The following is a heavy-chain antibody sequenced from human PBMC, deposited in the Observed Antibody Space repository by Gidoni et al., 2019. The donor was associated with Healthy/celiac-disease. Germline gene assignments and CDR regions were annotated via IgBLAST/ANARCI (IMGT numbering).Heavy chain of an antibody. D-gene: IGHD3-22*01. Sequence: SGGSISSSSYYWGWIRQPPGKGLEWIGSIYYSGSTYYNPSLKSRVTISVDTSKNQFSLKLSSVTAADTAVYYCVRDAVVVPFDYWGQGTLVTVSS. CDR2: IYYSGST. J-gene: IGHJ4*02. CDR3: VRDAVVVPFDY. V-gene: IGHV4-39*02. CDR1: GGSISSSSYY.